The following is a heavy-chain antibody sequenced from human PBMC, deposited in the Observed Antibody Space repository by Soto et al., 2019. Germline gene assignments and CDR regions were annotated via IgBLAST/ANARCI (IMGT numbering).Heavy chain of an antibody. D-gene: IGHD6-6*01. CDR1: GGSFSDYF. Sequence: QVQLQQWGAGLLKPSETLSLTCAVYGGSFSDYFWTWFRQPPGKGLEWIGEINHSGSTNFNPSLKSRVAISADTSRNQFSLRVTSVTAADTAVYYCAGREFASSSFHYYYYAVDVWGQGTTVTVSS. J-gene: IGHJ6*02. CDR3: AGREFASSSFHYYYYAVDV. V-gene: IGHV4-34*01. CDR2: INHSGST.